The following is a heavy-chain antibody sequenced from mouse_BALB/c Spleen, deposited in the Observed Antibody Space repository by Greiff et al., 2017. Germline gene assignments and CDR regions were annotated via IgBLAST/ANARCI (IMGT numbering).Heavy chain of an antibody. CDR1: GYTFTSYW. CDR2: IYPGSGST. J-gene: IGHJ4*01. V-gene: IGHV1S22*01. CDR3: TRLSPYYAMDY. Sequence: LQQPGSELVRPGASVKLSCKASGYTFTSYWMHWVKQRHGQGLEWIGNIYPGSGSTNYDEKFKSKGTLTVDTSSSTAYMHLSSPTSEDSAVYYCTRLSPYYAMDYWGQGTSVTVSS.